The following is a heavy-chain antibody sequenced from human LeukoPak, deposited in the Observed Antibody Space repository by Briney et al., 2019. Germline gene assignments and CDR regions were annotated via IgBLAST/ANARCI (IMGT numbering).Heavy chain of an antibody. Sequence: ASVKVSCKASSDSFSNYGFAWVRQAPGQGLEWMGWTSADSAKTYHAQNFQDRVTMTTDTSTRTGYMELRSLRSDDAAVYYCATGSYLWGGMDVWGQGTTVTVSS. V-gene: IGHV1-18*01. D-gene: IGHD1-26*01. CDR1: SDSFSNYG. CDR3: ATGSYLWGGMDV. CDR2: TSADSAKT. J-gene: IGHJ6*02.